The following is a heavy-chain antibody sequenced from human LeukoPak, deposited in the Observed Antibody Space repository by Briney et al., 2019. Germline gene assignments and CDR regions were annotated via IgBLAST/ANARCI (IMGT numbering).Heavy chain of an antibody. J-gene: IGHJ4*02. V-gene: IGHV5-10-1*01. D-gene: IGHD6-13*01. CDR3: ARREGYSSSAEVY. Sequence: GESLKISCKGSGYSFTSYWISWARQMPGKGLEWMGRIDPSDAYTNYSPSFQGHVTISSDKSIKTAYLQWSSLKASDTAMYYCARREGYSSSAEVYWGQGTLVTVSS. CDR2: IDPSDAYT. CDR1: GYSFTSYW.